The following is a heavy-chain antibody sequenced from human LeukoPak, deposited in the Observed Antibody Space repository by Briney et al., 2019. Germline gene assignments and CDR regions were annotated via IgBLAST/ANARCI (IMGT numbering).Heavy chain of an antibody. CDR3: ARVQLYYDFWSGYYFLDWFDP. D-gene: IGHD3-3*01. Sequence: ASVKVSCKASGYTFTSYDINWVRQATGQGLEWMGWMNPNSGNTGYAQKFQGRVTMTRNTSISTAYMELISLRSEDTAVYYCARVQLYYDFWSGYYFLDWFDPWGQGTLVTVSS. J-gene: IGHJ5*02. V-gene: IGHV1-8*01. CDR1: GYTFTSYD. CDR2: MNPNSGNT.